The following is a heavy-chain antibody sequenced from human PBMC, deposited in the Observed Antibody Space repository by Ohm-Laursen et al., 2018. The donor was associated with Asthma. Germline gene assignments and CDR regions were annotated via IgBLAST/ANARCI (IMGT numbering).Heavy chain of an antibody. D-gene: IGHD2-15*01. Sequence: SLRLSCAASGFTFSSYGMHWVRQAPGKGLEWVAVISYDGSNKYYADSVKGRFTISRDNSKNTLYLQMNSLRAEDTAVYYCAKPKQDCSGGSCYDYWGQGTLVTVSS. CDR3: AKPKQDCSGGSCYDY. CDR2: ISYDGSNK. V-gene: IGHV3-30*18. CDR1: GFTFSSYG. J-gene: IGHJ4*02.